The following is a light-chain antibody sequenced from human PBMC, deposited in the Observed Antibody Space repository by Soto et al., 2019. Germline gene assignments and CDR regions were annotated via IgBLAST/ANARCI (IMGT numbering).Light chain of an antibody. CDR1: SSDIGGSYH. J-gene: IGLJ1*01. CDR3: SSYTRTSSYV. V-gene: IGLV2-14*03. CDR2: DVT. Sequence: QSALTQPASVSGSPGQSITISCIGTSSDIGGSYHVSWHQQHPGKAPKLIIYDVTNRPSGVSNRFAGSKTGNTASRIISGRQADDEADYYCSSYTRTSSYVFVSGTNVTVL.